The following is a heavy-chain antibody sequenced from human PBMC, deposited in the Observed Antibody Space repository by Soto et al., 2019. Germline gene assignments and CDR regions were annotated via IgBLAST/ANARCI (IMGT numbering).Heavy chain of an antibody. CDR1: GGAISSGCYY. D-gene: IGHD5-12*01. CDR2: IYYSGST. CDR3: ARVPPVVRGYDYYCDY. J-gene: IGHJ4*02. Sequence: QVQLQESGPGLVKPSQTLSLTGTVSGGAISSGCYYWSWIRQHPGKGLAWIGSIYYSGSTYYNPSLKSRVTISVDTSKNQVSLKLCSVTAADTAVYYCARVPPVVRGYDYYCDYWGQGTLVTVSS. V-gene: IGHV4-31*03.